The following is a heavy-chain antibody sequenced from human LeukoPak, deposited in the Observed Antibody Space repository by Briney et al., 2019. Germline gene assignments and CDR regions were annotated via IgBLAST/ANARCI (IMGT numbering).Heavy chain of an antibody. J-gene: IGHJ4*02. D-gene: IGHD6-6*01. Sequence: EASVKVSCKASGYTFTSYGISWVRQAPGQGLEWMGWISAYNGNTNYAQKPQGRVTVTTDTSTSTAYMELRSLRSDDTAVYYCARDRQYSSSSLADYWGQGTLVTVSS. CDR1: GYTFTSYG. V-gene: IGHV1-18*01. CDR3: ARDRQYSSSSLADY. CDR2: ISAYNGNT.